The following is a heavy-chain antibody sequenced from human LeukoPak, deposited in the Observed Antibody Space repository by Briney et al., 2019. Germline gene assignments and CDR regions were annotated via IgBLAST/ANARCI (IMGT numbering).Heavy chain of an antibody. Sequence: SETLSLTCAVYGGSFSGYYWNWIRQSPGKGLEWIGEINHSGSTNYNPSLKSRVTVSVDTSKKQFSLKLSSVTAADTAVYYCARRVGRRFRERVYYYNYMDVWGKGTTVTISS. V-gene: IGHV4-34*01. CDR1: GGSFSGYY. CDR3: ARRVGRRFRERVYYYNYMDV. CDR2: INHSGST. J-gene: IGHJ6*03. D-gene: IGHD3-10*01.